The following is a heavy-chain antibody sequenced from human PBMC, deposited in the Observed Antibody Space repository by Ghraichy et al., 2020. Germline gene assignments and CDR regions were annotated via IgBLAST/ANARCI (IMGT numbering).Heavy chain of an antibody. Sequence: GGSLRLSCAASGFTVSSNYMTWVRQAPGKGLEWVSVIYSGGSTYYADSVKGRFTISRDNSKNTLYLQMNSLRAEDTAVYYCATHYCSYTSCYKGSFDYWGQGTLVTVSS. V-gene: IGHV3-53*01. CDR2: IYSGGST. J-gene: IGHJ4*02. CDR1: GFTVSSNY. CDR3: ATHYCSYTSCYKGSFDY. D-gene: IGHD2-2*02.